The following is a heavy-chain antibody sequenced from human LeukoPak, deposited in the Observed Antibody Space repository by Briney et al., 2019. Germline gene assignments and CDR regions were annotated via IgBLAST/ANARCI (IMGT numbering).Heavy chain of an antibody. CDR3: ARARYCSGGRCSTHLDY. CDR2: ISYDGTNK. V-gene: IGHV3-30-3*01. J-gene: IGHJ4*02. Sequence: GRSLRLSCAASGFTFSSYAMHWVRQAPGKGLEWVTVISYDGTNKYYADSVKGRFTVSRDNSKDTLYLQMNSLRTEDTAVYYCARARYCSGGRCSTHLDYWGQGTLVTVSS. CDR1: GFTFSSYA. D-gene: IGHD2-15*01.